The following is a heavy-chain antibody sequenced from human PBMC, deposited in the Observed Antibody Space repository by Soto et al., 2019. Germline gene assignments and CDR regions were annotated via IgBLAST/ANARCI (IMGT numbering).Heavy chain of an antibody. CDR1: GGSISSYY. Sequence: QVQLQESGPGLVKPSETLSLTCTVSGGSISSYYWSWIRQPPGKGLEWIGYIYYSGSTNCNPSLKSRVTISVDTSKNQFSLKLSSVTAADAAVYYCAGGTGGGAFDIWGQGTMVTVSS. CDR2: IYYSGST. CDR3: AGGTGGGAFDI. V-gene: IGHV4-59*01. D-gene: IGHD2-8*02. J-gene: IGHJ3*02.